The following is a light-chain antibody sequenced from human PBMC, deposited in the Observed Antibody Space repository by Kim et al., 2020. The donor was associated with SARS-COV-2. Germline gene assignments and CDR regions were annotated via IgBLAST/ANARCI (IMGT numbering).Light chain of an antibody. CDR2: DVS. Sequence: GHSDTFSCTGTSSDVGGYKHVSWYQQQHGKAPKLMFYDVSQRPSGVPDRFSGSKSGNTASLTISGLQAEDEADYYCCSYAGSYTYVFGTGTKVAVL. CDR3: CSYAGSYTYV. CDR1: SSDVGGYKH. J-gene: IGLJ1*01. V-gene: IGLV2-11*01.